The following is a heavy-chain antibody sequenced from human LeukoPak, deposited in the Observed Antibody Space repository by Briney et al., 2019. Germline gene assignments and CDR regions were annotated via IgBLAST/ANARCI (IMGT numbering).Heavy chain of an antibody. J-gene: IGHJ4*02. CDR3: TSGTDYDILTGPLKRFDY. CDR2: IRSKANSYAT. V-gene: IGHV3-73*01. CDR1: GFTFSGSA. Sequence: GGSLRLSCAASGFTFSGSAMHWVRQASGKGLEWVGRIRSKANSYATAYAASVKGRFTISRDDSKNTAYLQMNSLKTEDTAVYYCTSGTDYDILTGPLKRFDYWGQGTLVTVSS. D-gene: IGHD3-9*01.